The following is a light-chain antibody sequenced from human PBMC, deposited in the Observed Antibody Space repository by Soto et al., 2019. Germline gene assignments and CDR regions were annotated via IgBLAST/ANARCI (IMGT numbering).Light chain of an antibody. Sequence: IRMTQSPSSLSASVGDTVTITCRASQSISSHLNWYHQKPGGAPRLLIYDVSNLESGVPSRFSGSGSGPEFTLTISSLQPEDFGIYYCQQYDNSRTFGQGTKVDIK. V-gene: IGKV1D-13*01. CDR3: QQYDNSRT. CDR1: QSISSH. J-gene: IGKJ1*01. CDR2: DVS.